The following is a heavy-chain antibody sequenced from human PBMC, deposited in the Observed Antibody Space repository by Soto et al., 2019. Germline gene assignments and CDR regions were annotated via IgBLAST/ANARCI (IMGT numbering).Heavy chain of an antibody. J-gene: IGHJ4*02. V-gene: IGHV1-69*01. Sequence: QVQLVQSGAEVKKPGSSVKVSCKASGGTFSSYAISWVRQAPGQGLEWMGGIIPIFGTANYAQKFQGRVTITADESTSTAYMELSRQRYEETAVNYCAREGGDYYAGSGYRYYFDYWGPGTLVTVSS. D-gene: IGHD3-22*01. CDR1: GGTFSSYA. CDR2: IIPIFGTA. CDR3: AREGGDYYAGSGYRYYFDY.